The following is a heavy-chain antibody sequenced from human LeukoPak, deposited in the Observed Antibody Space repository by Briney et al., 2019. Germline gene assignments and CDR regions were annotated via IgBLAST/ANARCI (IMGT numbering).Heavy chain of an antibody. V-gene: IGHV4-59*01. CDR1: GGSISSYY. Sequence: PSETLSLTCTVAGGSISSYYWSWIRQPPGKGLEWIGYIYYSGSTNYNPSLKSRVTISVDTSKNQFSLKLSSVTAADTAVYYCAREGSSGWRDYCGQGTLVTVSS. D-gene: IGHD6-19*01. J-gene: IGHJ4*02. CDR3: AREGSSGWRDY. CDR2: IYYSGST.